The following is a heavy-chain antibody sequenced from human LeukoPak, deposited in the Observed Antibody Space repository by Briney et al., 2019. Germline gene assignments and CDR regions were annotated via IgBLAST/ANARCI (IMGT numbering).Heavy chain of an antibody. Sequence: GGSLRLSCAASGFTFSSSAMSWVRQAPGKGLEWVSAISNNGGYTYYADSVQGRFTISRDNSKSTLCLQMNSLRAEDTAVYYCGRGSYYYDSSGYYGGYYFDYWGQETLVTVS. CDR3: GRGSYYYDSSGYYGGYYFDY. V-gene: IGHV3-23*01. CDR1: GFTFSSSA. J-gene: IGHJ4*02. D-gene: IGHD3-22*01. CDR2: ISNNGGYT.